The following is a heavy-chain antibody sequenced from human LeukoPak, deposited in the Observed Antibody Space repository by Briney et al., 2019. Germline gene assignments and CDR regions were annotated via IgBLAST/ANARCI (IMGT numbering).Heavy chain of an antibody. CDR2: MNPNSGGT. V-gene: IGHV1-2*02. CDR1: GYTFTSYD. Sequence: GASVKVSCKASGYTFTSYDINWVRQATGQGLEWMGWMNPNSGGTNYAQKFQGRVTMTRDTSISTAYMELSRLRSDDTAVYYCARIYYGSGSYYNSGWFDPWGQGTLVTIPS. CDR3: ARIYYGSGSYYNSGWFDP. J-gene: IGHJ5*02. D-gene: IGHD3-10*01.